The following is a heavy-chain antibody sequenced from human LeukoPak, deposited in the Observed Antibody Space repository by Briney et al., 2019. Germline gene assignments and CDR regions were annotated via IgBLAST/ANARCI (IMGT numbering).Heavy chain of an antibody. CDR2: ISAYNGNT. CDR3: ARDHLGYCSSTSCPPLWY. CDR1: GYTFTSYG. J-gene: IGHJ4*02. Sequence: ASVKVSCKASGYTFTSYGISWVRQAPGQGLEWMGWISAYNGNTNYAQKLQGRVTMTTDTSTSTAYMELRSLRSDDTAVYYCARDHLGYCSSTSCPPLWYWDQGTLVTVSS. V-gene: IGHV1-18*01. D-gene: IGHD2-2*01.